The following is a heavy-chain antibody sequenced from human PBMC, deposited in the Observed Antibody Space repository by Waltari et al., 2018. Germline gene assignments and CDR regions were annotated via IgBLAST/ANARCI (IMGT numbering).Heavy chain of an antibody. V-gene: IGHV1-8*01. Sequence: QVQLVQSGAEVKKPGASVKVSCKASGYTFTSYDINWVRQATGQGLEWMGWRNPNSANTGYEQKFQGEVTMSRTTSISTAYMELSSLRSEDAAVYYCARGTVTTVYWGQGTLVTVSS. CDR1: GYTFTSYD. CDR2: RNPNSANT. J-gene: IGHJ4*02. CDR3: ARGTVTTVY. D-gene: IGHD4-17*01.